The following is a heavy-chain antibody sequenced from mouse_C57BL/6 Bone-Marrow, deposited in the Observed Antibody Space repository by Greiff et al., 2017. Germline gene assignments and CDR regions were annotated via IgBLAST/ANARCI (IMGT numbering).Heavy chain of an antibody. D-gene: IGHD1-1*02. J-gene: IGHJ4*01. V-gene: IGHV1-77*01. CDR2: IGPGSGST. CDR1: GYTFTDYY. CDR3: ARGHRVDYYAMDY. Sequence: QVQLQQSGAELARPGASVKLSCKASGYTFTDYYINWVKQRPGQGLEWIGKIGPGSGSTYYNEKFKGKATLTADKSSSTAYMQLSSLTSEDSAVYFCARGHRVDYYAMDYWGQGTSVTVSS.